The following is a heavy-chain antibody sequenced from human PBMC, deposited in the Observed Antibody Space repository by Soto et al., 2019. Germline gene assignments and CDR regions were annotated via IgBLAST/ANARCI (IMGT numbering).Heavy chain of an antibody. J-gene: IGHJ5*02. CDR2: ISAYNGNT. D-gene: IGHD3-22*01. CDR1: GYTFTSYV. Sequence: ASVKVSCKASGYTFTSYVISWVRQAPGQGLEWMGWISAYNGNTNYAQKLQGRVTMTTDTSTSTAYMELRSLRSDDTAVYYCARDPSVLRSSGSHNWFDPWGQGTLVTVSS. CDR3: ARDPSVLRSSGSHNWFDP. V-gene: IGHV1-18*01.